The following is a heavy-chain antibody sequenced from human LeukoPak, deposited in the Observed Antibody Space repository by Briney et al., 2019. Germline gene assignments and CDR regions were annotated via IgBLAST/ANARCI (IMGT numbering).Heavy chain of an antibody. D-gene: IGHD4-17*01. CDR2: TYYRSKWYN. Sequence: SQTLSLTCAISGDSVPSNSASWHWVRQSPSRGLEWLGRTYYRSKWYNDYAVSVKSRITINPDTSKKQFSLQLNSVTPGDTAVYYCAGGVTTPFDYWGQGTLVTVSS. V-gene: IGHV6-1*01. CDR1: GDSVPSNSAS. CDR3: AGGVTTPFDY. J-gene: IGHJ4*02.